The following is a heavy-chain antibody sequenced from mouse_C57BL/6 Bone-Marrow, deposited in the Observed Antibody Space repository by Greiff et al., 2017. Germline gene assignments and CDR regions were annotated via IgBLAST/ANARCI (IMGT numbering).Heavy chain of an antibody. Sequence: QVQLQQSGPGLVQPSQCLSITCTVSGFSLTSYGVHWVRQSPGKGLEWLGVICSGGSTDYNAAFMSRLSITKDNSKGQVFFKMNSLQADDTAIYYCAKSYFMDYWGQGTSVTVSS. CDR3: AKSYFMDY. CDR2: ICSGGST. V-gene: IGHV2-5*01. J-gene: IGHJ4*01. CDR1: GFSLTSYG.